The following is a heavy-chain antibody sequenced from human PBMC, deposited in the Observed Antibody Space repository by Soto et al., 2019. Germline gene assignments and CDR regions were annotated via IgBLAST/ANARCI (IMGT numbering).Heavy chain of an antibody. CDR1: GFTFSSYA. Sequence: EVQLLESGGGLVQPGGSLRLSCAASGFTFSSYAMSWVRQAPGKGLEWVSYISSSSSTIYYADSVKGRFTISRDNAKNSLYLQMNSLRDEDTAVYYCATPAGSSADYYYYGMDVWGQGTTVTVSS. D-gene: IGHD6-13*01. J-gene: IGHJ6*02. CDR2: ISSSSSTI. V-gene: IGHV3-48*02. CDR3: ATPAGSSADYYYYGMDV.